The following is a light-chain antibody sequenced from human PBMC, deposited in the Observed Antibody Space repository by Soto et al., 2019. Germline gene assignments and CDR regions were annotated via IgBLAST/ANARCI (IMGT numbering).Light chain of an antibody. CDR3: QQYNKWPRT. CDR1: QSIGSN. Sequence: EIVLTQSPATLSVSPGERATLSCRASQSIGSNLAWYQQKPGQPPRLLIYAASTRVTGIPARFSCSGSGTEFTLTISSLQSEEFAVYSCQQYNKWPRTFGQGTKLDIK. V-gene: IGKV3-15*01. CDR2: AAS. J-gene: IGKJ2*01.